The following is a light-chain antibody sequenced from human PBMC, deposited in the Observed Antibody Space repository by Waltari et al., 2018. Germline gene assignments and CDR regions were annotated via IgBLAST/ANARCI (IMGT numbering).Light chain of an antibody. Sequence: EIVLTQSPGTLSLSPGERATLSCRASPSISNYLAWYQQKPGQAPRLLIYHASSRAAGIPDRFSGSGSGTDFSLSISRLEPEDFAVYYCQHYESLPVTFGQGTKVEIK. CDR3: QHYESLPVT. J-gene: IGKJ1*01. CDR2: HAS. V-gene: IGKV3-20*01. CDR1: PSISNY.